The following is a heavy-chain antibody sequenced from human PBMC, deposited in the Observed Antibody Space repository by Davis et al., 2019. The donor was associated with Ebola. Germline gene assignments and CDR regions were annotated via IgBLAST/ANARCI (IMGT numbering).Heavy chain of an antibody. CDR2: TKPDGSEK. V-gene: IGHV3-7*03. CDR3: VRGDFYDSSGSDHNFTEAFDI. Sequence: GESLKISCAASGFTFSSHWMSWVRQAPGKGLQCVANTKPDGSEKFYVDSVKGRFTISRDNKKNSLYLQMDRLRSEDKALYYCVRGDFYDSSGSDHNFTEAFDIWGQGTMVTVSS. J-gene: IGHJ3*02. CDR1: GFTFSSHW. D-gene: IGHD3-22*01.